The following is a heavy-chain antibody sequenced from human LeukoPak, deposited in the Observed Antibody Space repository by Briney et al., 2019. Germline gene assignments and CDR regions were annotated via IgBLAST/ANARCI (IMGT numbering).Heavy chain of an antibody. J-gene: IGHJ4*02. CDR1: GGSISSYY. CDR3: ARKRSGYYVSEFDY. CDR2: IYYSGST. Sequence: SATLSLTCTVSGGSISSYYWSWIRQPPGKGLEWIGYIYYSGSTNYNPSLKSRVTISVDTSKNQFSLKLSSVTAADTAVYYCARKRSGYYVSEFDYWGQGTLVTVSS. V-gene: IGHV4-59*01. D-gene: IGHD3-3*01.